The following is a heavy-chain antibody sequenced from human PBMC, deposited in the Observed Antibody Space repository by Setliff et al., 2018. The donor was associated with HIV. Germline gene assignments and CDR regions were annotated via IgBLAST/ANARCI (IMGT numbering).Heavy chain of an antibody. D-gene: IGHD2-2*01. CDR1: GGSISSSNW. Sequence: SETLSLTCAVSGGSISSSNWWSWVRQPPGKGLEWIGEIYHSGSTNYNPSLKSRVTISVDKSKHQFSLKLTSVTAADTAVYYCVTSSSWSSRLNFWGPGMLVTVSS. CDR3: VTSSSWSSRLNF. V-gene: IGHV4-4*02. J-gene: IGHJ4*02. CDR2: IYHSGST.